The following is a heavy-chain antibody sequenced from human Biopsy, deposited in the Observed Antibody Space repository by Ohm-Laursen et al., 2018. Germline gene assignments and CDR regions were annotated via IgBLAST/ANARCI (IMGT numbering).Heavy chain of an antibody. CDR2: MWSDGINK. Sequence: LRLFCAASGFAFGYYGLHWGRPGPGKGGAGGAVMWSDGINKNYADSVKGRFTVSRDNSNNVLYLQMSSLRDEDSAVYYCARDDDTTGHYMILNHWGQGTLVTVSS. V-gene: IGHV3-33*01. D-gene: IGHD3-9*01. CDR1: GFAFGYYG. J-gene: IGHJ5*02. CDR3: ARDDDTTGHYMILNH.